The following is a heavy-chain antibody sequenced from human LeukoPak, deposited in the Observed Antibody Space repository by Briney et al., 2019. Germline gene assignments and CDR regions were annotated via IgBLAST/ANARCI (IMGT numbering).Heavy chain of an antibody. V-gene: IGHV3-33*06. D-gene: IGHD3-10*01. CDR1: GFTFSSYG. Sequence: PGGSLRLSCAASGFTFSSYGMHWVRQAPGKGLEWVAVIWYDGSNKYYADSVKGRFTISRDNSKNTLYLQMNSLRAEDTAVYYCAKDVTYYFGSGSNPNWFDPWGQGTLVTVSS. CDR2: IWYDGSNK. CDR3: AKDVTYYFGSGSNPNWFDP. J-gene: IGHJ5*02.